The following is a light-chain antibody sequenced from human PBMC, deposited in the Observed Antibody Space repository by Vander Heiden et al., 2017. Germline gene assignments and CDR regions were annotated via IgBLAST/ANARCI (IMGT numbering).Light chain of an antibody. CDR2: DVS. V-gene: IGLV2-11*01. CDR3: CSYAGRYTYV. CDR1: SSDVGGYDY. J-gene: IGLJ1*01. Sequence: QSALTQPRSVSGSPGQSVPISCTGTSSDVGGYDYVSWYQQHPDKAPKLMIYDVSKRPSGVPDRFSASKSGNTASLTISGLQAEDEADYYCCSYAGRYTYVFGTGTQVTVL.